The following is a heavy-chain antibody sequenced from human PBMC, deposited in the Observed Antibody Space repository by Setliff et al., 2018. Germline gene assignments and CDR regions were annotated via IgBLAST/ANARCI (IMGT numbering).Heavy chain of an antibody. J-gene: IGHJ5*02. CDR3: AGGGGSYRAGNSRPTYWFDP. Sequence: GASVKVSCKTSGYPFIEHYVNWVRQAPGQGLEWMGWIRPNGGGTHYAQKFQGRVTMTRDTANSTVYMDLSSLTSDDTAIYYCAGGGGSYRAGNSRPTYWFDPWGQGTLVTVSS. V-gene: IGHV1-2*02. D-gene: IGHD2-21*01. CDR1: GYPFIEHY. CDR2: IRPNGGGT.